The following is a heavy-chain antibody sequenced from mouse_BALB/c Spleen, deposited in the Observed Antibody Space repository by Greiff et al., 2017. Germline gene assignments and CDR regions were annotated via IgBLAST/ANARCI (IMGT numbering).Heavy chain of an antibody. CDR1: GFTFTDYY. J-gene: IGHJ1*01. V-gene: IGHV7-3*02. D-gene: IGHD4-1*01. Sequence: EVQVVESGGGLVQPGGSLRLSCATSGFTFTDYYMSWVRQPPGKALEWLGFIRNKANGYTTEYSASVKGRFTISRDNSQSILYLQMNTLRAEDSATYYCARALGYRYFDVWGAGTTVTVSS. CDR2: IRNKANGYTT. CDR3: ARALGYRYFDV.